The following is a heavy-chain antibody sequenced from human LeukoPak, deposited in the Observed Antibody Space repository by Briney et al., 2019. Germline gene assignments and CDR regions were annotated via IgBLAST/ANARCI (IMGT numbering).Heavy chain of an antibody. Sequence: PGESLKISCKGSGYSFTNYWIGWVRQMPGEGLEWMGIIYPGDSDTKYSPSFQGQVTISVDKSISTAYLQWSSLKASDTAMYYCARQARGCIQGVCWFDPWGQGTLVTVSS. V-gene: IGHV5-51*01. CDR3: ARQARGCIQGVCWFDP. CDR2: IYPGDSDT. CDR1: GYSFTNYW. D-gene: IGHD2-15*01. J-gene: IGHJ5*02.